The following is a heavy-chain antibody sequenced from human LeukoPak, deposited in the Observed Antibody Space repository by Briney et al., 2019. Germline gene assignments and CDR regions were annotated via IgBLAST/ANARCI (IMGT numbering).Heavy chain of an antibody. D-gene: IGHD6-6*01. Sequence: GGSLRLSCAASGFTSSSYSMNWVRQAPGKGLEWVSSISSSSSYIYYADSVKGRFTISRDNAKNSLYLQMNSLRAEDTAVYYCARDLPTGSDYFDYWGQGTLVTVSS. CDR1: GFTSSSYS. CDR2: ISSSSSYI. V-gene: IGHV3-21*01. J-gene: IGHJ4*02. CDR3: ARDLPTGSDYFDY.